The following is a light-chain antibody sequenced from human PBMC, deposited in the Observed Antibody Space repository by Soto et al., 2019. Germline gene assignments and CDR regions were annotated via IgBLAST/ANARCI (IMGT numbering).Light chain of an antibody. CDR1: QSVSSN. J-gene: IGKJ4*01. Sequence: EIVMTQSPATLSVSPGERATLSCRPSQSVSSNLAWYQQKPGQTPKLLIYVASTRATGIPARFSGSWSGTEFTLTISSLQSEDFAVYYCQQYNVWPLTFGGGTKVEFK. V-gene: IGKV3-15*01. CDR3: QQYNVWPLT. CDR2: VAS.